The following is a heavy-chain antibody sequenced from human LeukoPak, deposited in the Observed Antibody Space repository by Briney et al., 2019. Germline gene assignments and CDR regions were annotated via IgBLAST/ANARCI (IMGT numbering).Heavy chain of an antibody. V-gene: IGHV1-18*01. D-gene: IGHD7-27*01. CDR2: ISAYNGNT. J-gene: IGHJ4*02. Sequence: ASVKVSCKASGYTFTSYGISWVRQAPGQGLEWIGWISAYNGNTNYAQKLQGRVTMTTDTSTSTAYMELRSLRSDDTAVYYCASLNWGSKEYYFDYWGQGTLVTVSS. CDR3: ASLNWGSKEYYFDY. CDR1: GYTFTSYG.